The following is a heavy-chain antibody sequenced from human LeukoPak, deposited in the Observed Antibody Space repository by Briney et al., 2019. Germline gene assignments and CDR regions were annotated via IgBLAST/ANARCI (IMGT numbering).Heavy chain of an antibody. CDR3: ARDLRYCTNTNCFSKASRLGY. J-gene: IGHJ4*02. Sequence: GASVTVSCKASGYTFTSYFIHWVRQTPGQGLEWMGIINPSGGSTRYAREFQGRVTMTRDMSTRTVYMELSSLRSEDTAVYYCARDLRYCTNTNCFSKASRLGYWGQGTLVTVSS. D-gene: IGHD2-2*01. V-gene: IGHV1-46*01. CDR1: GYTFTSYF. CDR2: INPSGGST.